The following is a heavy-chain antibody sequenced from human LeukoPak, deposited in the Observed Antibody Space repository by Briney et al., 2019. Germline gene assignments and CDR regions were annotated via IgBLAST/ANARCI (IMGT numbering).Heavy chain of an antibody. D-gene: IGHD2-15*01. Sequence: GGSLRLSCAASGFSFTNYWMSWVRQAPGKGLEWVANVKEDGTTKQYVDSVKGRFTISRDNAKDSLYLQMDSLGAEDTAVYYCVSQEVVPHWGQGTLVSVSS. V-gene: IGHV3-7*01. CDR2: VKEDGTTK. CDR1: GFSFTNYW. J-gene: IGHJ4*02. CDR3: VSQEVVPH.